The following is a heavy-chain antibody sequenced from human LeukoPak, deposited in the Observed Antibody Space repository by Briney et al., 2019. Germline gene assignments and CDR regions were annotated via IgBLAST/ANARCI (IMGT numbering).Heavy chain of an antibody. CDR2: IRYDGSNK. CDR1: GFTFSSYG. D-gene: IGHD3-22*01. CDR3: ASRSYDSSGYYHDY. V-gene: IGHV3-30*02. J-gene: IGHJ4*02. Sequence: QTGGSLRLSCAASGFTFSSYGMHWVRQAPGKGLEWVAFIRYDGSNKYYADSVKGRFTISRDNAKNSLYLQMNSLRAEDTAVYYCASRSYDSSGYYHDYWGQGTLVTVSS.